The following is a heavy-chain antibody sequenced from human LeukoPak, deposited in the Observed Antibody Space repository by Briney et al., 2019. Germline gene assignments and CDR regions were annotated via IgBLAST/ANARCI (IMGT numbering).Heavy chain of an antibody. J-gene: IGHJ4*02. CDR3: ARGRGASGSYFDY. Sequence: PGGSLRLSCAASGFTFSSYTMSWVRQAPGKGLEWVSSISSSGSYMYYADSVKGRFAISRDNAKTSLYLQMNSLRADDAAVYYCARGRGASGSYFDYWGQGTLVTVSS. CDR1: GFTFSSYT. D-gene: IGHD1-26*01. V-gene: IGHV3-21*01. CDR2: ISSSGSYM.